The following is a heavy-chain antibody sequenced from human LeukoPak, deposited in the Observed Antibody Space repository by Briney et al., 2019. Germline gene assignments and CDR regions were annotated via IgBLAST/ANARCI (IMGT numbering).Heavy chain of an antibody. CDR2: IKSDGSST. Sequence: GGSLRLSCAASGXSLSGNWMHWVRQAPGKGLVWVSRIKSDGSSTSYADSVKGRFTISRDNAQNTLFLQMDSLRAEDTAVYYCTRSDYFDYWGQGTLVTVSS. V-gene: IGHV3-74*01. J-gene: IGHJ4*02. CDR1: GXSLSGNW. CDR3: TRSDYFDY.